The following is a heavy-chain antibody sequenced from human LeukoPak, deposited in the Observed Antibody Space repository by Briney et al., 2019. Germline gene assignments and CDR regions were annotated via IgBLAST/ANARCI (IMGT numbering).Heavy chain of an antibody. CDR3: AKEGAIVPAARSWFGP. Sequence: GGSLRLSCAASGFTFSRNAMSRARQAPGKGLEWVSAISGSGGSTYYADSVKGRFTISRDNSKNTLYLQMKSLRADDTAVYYCAKEGAIVPAARSWFGPWGQGTLVIVSS. D-gene: IGHD2-2*01. CDR2: ISGSGGST. V-gene: IGHV3-23*01. J-gene: IGHJ5*02. CDR1: GFTFSRNA.